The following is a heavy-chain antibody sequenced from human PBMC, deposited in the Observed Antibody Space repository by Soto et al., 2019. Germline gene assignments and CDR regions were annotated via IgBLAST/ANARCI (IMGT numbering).Heavy chain of an antibody. CDR1: GDPISSSSSH. D-gene: IGHD6-6*01. Sequence: SETPSPTRTVPGDPISSSSSHRGWIRQPPGKGLEWIGSIYYTGTTYYNPSLKSRVTITVDTSKKQFSLKLTSVTAADTAVYYCGRGLDGRWLVIDSWGQGTLVTVSS. V-gene: IGHV4-39*01. CDR2: IYYTGTT. J-gene: IGHJ4*02. CDR3: GRGLDGRWLVIDS.